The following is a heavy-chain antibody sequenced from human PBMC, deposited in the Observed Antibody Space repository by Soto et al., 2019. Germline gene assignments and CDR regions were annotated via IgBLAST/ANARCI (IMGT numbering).Heavy chain of an antibody. CDR1: GFTFSSYA. D-gene: IGHD2-21*02. CDR2: ISGSGGST. CDR3: AKDDCGGACYSGYDLDY. V-gene: IGHV3-23*01. Sequence: EVQLLESGGGLVQPGGSLRLSCAASGFTFSSYAMSWVRQAPGKGLEWVSAISGSGGSTYYADSVKGRFTISRDNSKNRLNLKMTRLRAEDTAVDDGAKDDCGGACYSGYDLDYWGQGTLVTVSS. J-gene: IGHJ4*02.